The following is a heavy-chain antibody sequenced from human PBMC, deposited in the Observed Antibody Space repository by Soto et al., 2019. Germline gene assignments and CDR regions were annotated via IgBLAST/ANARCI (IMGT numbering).Heavy chain of an antibody. D-gene: IGHD3-10*01. J-gene: IGHJ4*02. Sequence: QVQLVQSGAEVKKPGSSAKVSCKASGGTFSSYAISWVRQAPGQGLEWMGGIIPIFGTANYAQKFQGRVTITADESTSTAYMELSSLRSEDTAVYYCASGLLSQIPRNFDYWGQGTLVTVSS. V-gene: IGHV1-69*01. CDR3: ASGLLSQIPRNFDY. CDR1: GGTFSSYA. CDR2: IIPIFGTA.